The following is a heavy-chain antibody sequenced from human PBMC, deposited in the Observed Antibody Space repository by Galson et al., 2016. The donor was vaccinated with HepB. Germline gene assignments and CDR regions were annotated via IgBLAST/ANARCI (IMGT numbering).Heavy chain of an antibody. D-gene: IGHD4-17*01. CDR1: GFTFSSYG. J-gene: IGHJ4*02. Sequence: SLRLSCAASGFTFSSYGMHWVRQAPGKGLGWVAVISYDGSNKYYADSVKGRFTISRDNSKNTLYLQMNSLRAEDTAVYYCAKSGRYYGVDHFDYWGQGTLVTVSS. CDR3: AKSGRYYGVDHFDY. V-gene: IGHV3-30*18. CDR2: ISYDGSNK.